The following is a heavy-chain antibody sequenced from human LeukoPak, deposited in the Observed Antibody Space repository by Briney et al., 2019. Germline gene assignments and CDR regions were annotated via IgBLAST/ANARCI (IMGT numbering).Heavy chain of an antibody. J-gene: IGHJ4*02. CDR1: GFTFSSYD. D-gene: IGHD1-26*01. V-gene: IGHV3-21*01. CDR2: ITPRNVYI. Sequence: GGSLRLSCTASGFTFSSYDMNWVRQAPGKGLEWVSSITPRNVYIYYAASVKGRFTISRDNAKNSLYLQMNSLRAEDTAVYYCARDKIVGPTTLDYWGQGTPVTVSS. CDR3: ARDKIVGPTTLDY.